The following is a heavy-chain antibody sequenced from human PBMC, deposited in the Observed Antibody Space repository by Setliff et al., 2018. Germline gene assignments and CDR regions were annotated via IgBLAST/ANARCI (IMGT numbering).Heavy chain of an antibody. CDR2: IWYDGSNK. V-gene: IGHV3-33*01. Sequence: GGSLRLSCAASGFTFSSYGMHWVRQAPGKGLEWVAVIWYDGSNKYYADSVKARFTISRGNSKNTLYLQMNSLNAEDTAVYYCARGLVATSGYDYYYYYMDVWGKGTTVTVSS. J-gene: IGHJ6*03. CDR3: ARGLVATSGYDYYYYYMDV. CDR1: GFTFSSYG. D-gene: IGHD5-12*01.